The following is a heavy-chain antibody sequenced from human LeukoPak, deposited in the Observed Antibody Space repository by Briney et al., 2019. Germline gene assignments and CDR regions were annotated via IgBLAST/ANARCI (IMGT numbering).Heavy chain of an antibody. J-gene: IGHJ6*02. CDR2: TYYRSKWYN. CDR3: ARDPDYYYYGMDV. CDR1: GDSISTNSAA. V-gene: IGHV6-1*01. Sequence: SQTLSLTCALSGDSISTNSAAWNWIRQSPSRDLEWLGRTYYRSKWYNDYAVSVKSRITINPDTSKNQFSLQLNSVTPEDTAVHYCARDPDYYYYGMDVWGQGTTVTVSS.